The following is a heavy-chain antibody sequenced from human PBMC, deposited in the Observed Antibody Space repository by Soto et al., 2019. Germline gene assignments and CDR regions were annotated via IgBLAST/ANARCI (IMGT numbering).Heavy chain of an antibody. J-gene: IGHJ4*02. CDR1: GDSINNGGHY. CDR3: ARSAVGATKSGFDS. CDR2: IYYSGTT. Sequence: QVQLQESGPGLVKPSQTLSLTCNVSGDSINNGGHYWSWIRQPPGKGLEWIGFIYYSGTTYYNPSLKSRVTISVHTSKSQFSLKLNSVTAADTAVYYCARSAVGATKSGFDSWGQGTLVTVSS. D-gene: IGHD1-26*01. V-gene: IGHV4-31*03.